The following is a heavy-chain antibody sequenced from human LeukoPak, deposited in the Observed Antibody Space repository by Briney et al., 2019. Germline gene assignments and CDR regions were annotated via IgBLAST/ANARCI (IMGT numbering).Heavy chain of an antibody. CDR3: AKVLITMVRGVPTPYFDY. V-gene: IGHV3-23*01. J-gene: IGHJ4*02. CDR1: GFTFSSYA. CDR2: ISGSGGST. D-gene: IGHD3-10*01. Sequence: PGGSLRLSCAASGFTFSSYAMSWVRQAPGKGLEWVSAISGSGGSTYYADSVKGRFTISRDNSKNTLYLQMNSLRAEDTAVYYCAKVLITMVRGVPTPYFDYWGQGTLVTVSS.